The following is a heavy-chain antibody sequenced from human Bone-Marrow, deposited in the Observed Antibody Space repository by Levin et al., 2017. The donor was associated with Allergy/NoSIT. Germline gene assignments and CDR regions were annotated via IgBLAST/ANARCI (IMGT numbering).Heavy chain of an antibody. Sequence: SQTLSLTCTVSGESVSSSGFYWTWIRQYPGKGLEWIGHIYYPGNTSYNPSLKSRVSISEDRSKNQFSLKLDSLTAADTAVYYCAGESVYYGSGSWIDCWGQGTLVTVSS. CDR1: GESVSSSGFY. J-gene: IGHJ4*02. D-gene: IGHD3-10*01. CDR2: IYYPGNT. CDR3: AGESVYYGSGSWIDC. V-gene: IGHV4-31*02.